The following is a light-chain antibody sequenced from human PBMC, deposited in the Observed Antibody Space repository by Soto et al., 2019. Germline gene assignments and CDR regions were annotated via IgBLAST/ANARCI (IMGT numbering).Light chain of an antibody. J-gene: IGLJ3*02. Sequence: QLVLTQSSSASASLGSSVKLTCTLSSGHSSYIIAWHQQQPGKAPRYLMKLEGSGSYNKRSGVPDRFSGSSSGADRYLTISTLQFEDEADYYCETWDSNIHWVFGGGTKLTVL. CDR2: LEGSGSY. V-gene: IGLV4-60*02. CDR1: SGHSSYI. CDR3: ETWDSNIHWV.